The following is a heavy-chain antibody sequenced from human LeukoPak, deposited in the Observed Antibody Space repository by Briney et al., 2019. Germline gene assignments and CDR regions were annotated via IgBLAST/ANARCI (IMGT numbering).Heavy chain of an antibody. CDR2: VYTTGTGST. J-gene: IGHJ2*01. CDR3: ARGQIYDYWTPVSWKSDL. D-gene: IGHD3-3*01. Sequence: PSETLSLTCSVSGFSISSGYFWGWIRQPPGKGLEWIGNVYTTGTGSTYYNPSVKSRVTVSSDTSKNQVSLKVNSVTAADTAVYYCARGQIYDYWTPVSWKSDLWGRGTLVTVSS. CDR1: GFSISSGYF. V-gene: IGHV4-38-2*02.